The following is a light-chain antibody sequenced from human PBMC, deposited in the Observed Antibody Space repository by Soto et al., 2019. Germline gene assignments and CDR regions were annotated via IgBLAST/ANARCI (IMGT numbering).Light chain of an antibody. Sequence: EIVLTQSPGTLSLYTGERATLSCRASESVSDNYLAWYQQRSGQAPRLVIYGASSRASAVPDRFSGSGSGADFTLTISRLEPEDFAVYYCQQYGSSPLTFGGGTKVDI. CDR1: ESVSDNY. CDR2: GAS. V-gene: IGKV3-20*01. J-gene: IGKJ4*01. CDR3: QQYGSSPLT.